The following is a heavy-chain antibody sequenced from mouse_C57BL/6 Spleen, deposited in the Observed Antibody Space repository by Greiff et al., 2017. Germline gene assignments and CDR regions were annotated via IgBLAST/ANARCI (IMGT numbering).Heavy chain of an antibody. J-gene: IGHJ4*01. V-gene: IGHV1-55*01. CDR3: ARRNYYGSSLYATDY. CDR1: GYTFTSYW. CDR2: IYPGSGST. D-gene: IGHD1-1*01. Sequence: QVQLQQPGAELVKPGASVKMSCKASGYTFTSYWITWVKQRPGQGLEWIGDIYPGSGSTNYNEKFKSKDTLTVDTSSSTAYMQLSSLTSEDSAVYYCARRNYYGSSLYATDYWGQGTSVTVSS.